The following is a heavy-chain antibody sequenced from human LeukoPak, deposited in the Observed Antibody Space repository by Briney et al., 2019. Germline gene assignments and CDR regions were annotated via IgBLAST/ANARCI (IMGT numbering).Heavy chain of an antibody. CDR2: IYHSGST. V-gene: IGHV4-4*02. J-gene: IGHJ5*02. Sequence: PSGTLSLTCAVSGGSISSSNWWSWVRQPPGKGLERIGEIYHSGSTNYNPSLKSRVTISVDKSKNQFSLKLSSVTAADTAVYYCARLRYGDYEEWSWFDPWGQGTLVTVSS. CDR1: GGSISSSNW. D-gene: IGHD4-17*01. CDR3: ARLRYGDYEEWSWFDP.